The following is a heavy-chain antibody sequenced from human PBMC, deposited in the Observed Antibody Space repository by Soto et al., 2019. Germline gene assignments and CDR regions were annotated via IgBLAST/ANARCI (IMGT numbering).Heavy chain of an antibody. CDR3: ARKKGDTFDI. Sequence: EVQLVESGGGRVKPGGSLRLSCAASGFTFSSYTMNWVRQAPGKGLEWVSFISSSGTYTYYADSLKGRFTISRDNAKDSLYLQMNSLRAEDTAVYYCARKKGDTFDIWGQGTMVTVSS. CDR1: GFTFSSYT. CDR2: ISSSGTYT. J-gene: IGHJ3*02. V-gene: IGHV3-21*01.